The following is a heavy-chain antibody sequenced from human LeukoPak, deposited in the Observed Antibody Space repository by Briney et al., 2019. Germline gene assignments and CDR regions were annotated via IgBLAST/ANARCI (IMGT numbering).Heavy chain of an antibody. D-gene: IGHD2-21*02. J-gene: IGHJ4*02. CDR2: INPNSGGT. Sequence: ASVNVSCKASGYTFTDYYLHWVRQAPGQGIEWMGWINPNSGGTKFVQKFQGRVTMTRDMSISTAYMELSSLTSDDTAVYYCARDEFSGGGDCCPFHSWGQGTLVTVSS. V-gene: IGHV1-2*02. CDR1: GYTFTDYY. CDR3: ARDEFSGGGDCCPFHS.